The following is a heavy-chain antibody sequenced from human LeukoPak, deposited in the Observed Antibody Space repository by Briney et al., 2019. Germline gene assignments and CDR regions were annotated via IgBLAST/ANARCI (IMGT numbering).Heavy chain of an antibody. D-gene: IGHD3-22*01. CDR3: ARDQGYYYDSSGYYYQNWFDP. V-gene: IGHV4-30-2*01. Sequence: PSETLSLTCTVSGGSISSGGYYWSWIRRPPGKGLEWIGYIYHSGSTYYNPSLKSRVTISVDTSKNQFSLKLSSVTAADTAVYYCARDQGYYYDSSGYYYQNWFDPWGQGTLVTVSS. CDR1: GGSISSGGYY. J-gene: IGHJ5*02. CDR2: IYHSGST.